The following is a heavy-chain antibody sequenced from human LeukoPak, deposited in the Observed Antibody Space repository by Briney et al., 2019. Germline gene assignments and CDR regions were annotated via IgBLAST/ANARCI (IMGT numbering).Heavy chain of an antibody. V-gene: IGHV3-30*18. J-gene: IGHJ4*02. CDR3: AKSGTKYTSSNFDY. CDR1: GFTFSSYG. D-gene: IGHD6-6*01. CDR2: MSHDGSVK. Sequence: PGGSLRLPCTASGFTFSSYGMHWVRQAPGKGLEWVAVMSHDGSVKYYADSVKGRFTVSRDNSKNMLYLQMSSLRGEDTAVYYCAKSGTKYTSSNFDYWGQGTLVTVSS.